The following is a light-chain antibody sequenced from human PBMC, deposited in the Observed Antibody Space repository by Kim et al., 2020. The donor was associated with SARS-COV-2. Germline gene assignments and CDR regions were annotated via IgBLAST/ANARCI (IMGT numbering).Light chain of an antibody. V-gene: IGLV3-1*01. CDR3: QAWDSSTAWV. CDR2: QDS. Sequence: SYELTRPPSVSVSPGQTASITCSGDKLGDKYACWYQQKPGQSPVLVIYQDSKRPSGIPERFSGSNSGNTATLTISGTQAMDEADYYCQAWDSSTAWVFGGGTQLTVL. CDR1: KLGDKY. J-gene: IGLJ3*02.